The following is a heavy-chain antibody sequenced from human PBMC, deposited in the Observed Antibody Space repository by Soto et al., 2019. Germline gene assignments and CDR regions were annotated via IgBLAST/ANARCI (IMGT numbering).Heavy chain of an antibody. CDR1: SGSISSSNW. CDR2: IYHSGST. D-gene: IGHD5-18*01. Sequence: PSETLSLTCAVSSGSISSSNWWSWVRQPPGKGLEWIGEIYHSGSTNYNPSLKSRVTISVDKSKNQFSLMLTSVTAADTAVYYCARVMVTPPYYYYYMDVWGKGTTVTVSS. J-gene: IGHJ6*03. V-gene: IGHV4-4*02. CDR3: ARVMVTPPYYYYYMDV.